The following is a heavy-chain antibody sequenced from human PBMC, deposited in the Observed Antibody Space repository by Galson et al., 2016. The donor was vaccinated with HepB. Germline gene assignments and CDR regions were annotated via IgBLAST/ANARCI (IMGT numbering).Heavy chain of an antibody. J-gene: IGHJ4*02. CDR2: ISNSGDTT. V-gene: IGHV3-23*01. D-gene: IGHD3-16*02. CDR1: GFAFSNYA. CDR3: AKDQSDYVWGSYRDGGDY. Sequence: SLRLSCAASGFAFSNYAMSWVRRAPGKGLEWISVISNSGDTTYYAASERGRFTISRDNSKNTLYLQMTGLRAEDTAVYYCAKDQSDYVWGSYRDGGDYWGQGTLV.